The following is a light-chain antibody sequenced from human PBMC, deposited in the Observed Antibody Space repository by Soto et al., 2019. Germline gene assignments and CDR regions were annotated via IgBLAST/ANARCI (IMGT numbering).Light chain of an antibody. J-gene: IGKJ5*01. CDR3: QQLNSYPIT. V-gene: IGKV3D-20*02. Sequence: EVVLAPCPGTLGLSPGGRATLSCRASQSVSSSHLAWYQHKPGQAPRLLIYAASSRATGSPDRFSGGGSGTDFTLTISSLQPEDFATYYCQQLNSYPITFGQGTRLEI. CDR2: AAS. CDR1: QSVSSSH.